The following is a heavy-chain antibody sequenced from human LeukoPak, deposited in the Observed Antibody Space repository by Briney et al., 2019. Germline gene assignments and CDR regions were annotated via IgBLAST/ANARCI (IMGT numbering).Heavy chain of an antibody. J-gene: IGHJ4*02. CDR3: ARDRSGIMITFGVVRGVNDY. Sequence: GGSLRLSCAASGFTFSSYSMNWVRQAPGKGLEWVPSISSSSSYIYYADSVKGRFTISRDNAKNSLYLQMNSLRAEDTAVYYCARDRSGIMITFGVVRGVNDYWGQGTLVTVSS. CDR1: GFTFSSYS. CDR2: ISSSSSYI. V-gene: IGHV3-21*01. D-gene: IGHD3-16*01.